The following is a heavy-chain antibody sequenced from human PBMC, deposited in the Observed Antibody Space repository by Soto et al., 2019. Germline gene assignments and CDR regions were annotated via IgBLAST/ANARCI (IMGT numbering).Heavy chain of an antibody. Sequence: QVLLAQSGAEVKKPGASVKVSCKTSGYTFTSYIIQWVRQAPGQGLEWVGMINPSGGSTNYAQKFQGRVTVTRDTSTSTVYMDLSSLRSEDTAVYYCGRVRTRDYWSGYCPVDIWGQGTMVTVSS. CDR1: GYTFTSYI. V-gene: IGHV1-46*01. CDR3: GRVRTRDYWSGYCPVDI. J-gene: IGHJ3*02. D-gene: IGHD3-3*01. CDR2: INPSGGST.